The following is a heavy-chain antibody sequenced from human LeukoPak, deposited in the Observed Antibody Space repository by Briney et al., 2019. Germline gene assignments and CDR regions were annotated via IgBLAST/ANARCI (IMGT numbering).Heavy chain of an antibody. Sequence: GGSLRLSCAASGFTFSNYAMSWVRQAPGRGLEWVSAITGSGDSSYYADSVKGRFTISRDNSKSTLYLQMNSLRAEDTAVYYCATTRYDAFDIWGQGTMVTVSS. D-gene: IGHD4-17*01. CDR3: ATTRYDAFDI. CDR2: ITGSGDSS. CDR1: GFTFSNYA. V-gene: IGHV3-23*01. J-gene: IGHJ3*02.